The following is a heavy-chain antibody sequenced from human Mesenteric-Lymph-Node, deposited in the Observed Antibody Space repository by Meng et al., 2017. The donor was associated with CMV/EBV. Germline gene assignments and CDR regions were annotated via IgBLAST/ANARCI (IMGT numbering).Heavy chain of an antibody. CDR2: VSSGSDYI. J-gene: IGHJ4*02. CDR3: ARGLLAVAVDY. D-gene: IGHD6-19*01. Sequence: GESLKIPCAASGFTFSSYTMNWVRQAPGKGLEWVSSVSSGSDYINYADSVKGRFTISRDNAKNSLYLEMNSLRVEDSAVYYCARGLLAVAVDYWGQGTLVTVSS. V-gene: IGHV3-21*01. CDR1: GFTFSSYT.